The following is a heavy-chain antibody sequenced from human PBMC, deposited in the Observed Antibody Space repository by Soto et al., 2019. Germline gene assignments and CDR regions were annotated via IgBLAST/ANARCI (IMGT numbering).Heavy chain of an antibody. Sequence: SETLALTCAVYGGSFSCYYLSGIRQPPGKGLEWIGEINHSGSTNYNPSLKSRVTISVDTSKNQFSLKLSSVNAADTDVYYCARGRARYDFWSGYFFDYWGQGTLVTVSS. J-gene: IGHJ4*02. V-gene: IGHV4-34*01. CDR3: ARGRARYDFWSGYFFDY. CDR1: GGSFSCYY. CDR2: INHSGST. D-gene: IGHD3-3*01.